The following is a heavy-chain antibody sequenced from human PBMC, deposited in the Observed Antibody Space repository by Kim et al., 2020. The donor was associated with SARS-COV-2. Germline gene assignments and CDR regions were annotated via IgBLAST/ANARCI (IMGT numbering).Heavy chain of an antibody. Sequence: TGRSTYYAATVKGRFTISRDNCKNTVCLQMNSLRAEETAVYYWAKDWWDGWGQGTLVTVSS. V-gene: IGHV3-23*01. CDR3: AKDWWDG. D-gene: IGHD1-26*01. J-gene: IGHJ4*02. CDR2: TGRST.